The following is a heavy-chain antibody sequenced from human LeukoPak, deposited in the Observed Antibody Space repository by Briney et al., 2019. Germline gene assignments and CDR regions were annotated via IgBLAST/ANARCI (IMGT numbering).Heavy chain of an antibody. D-gene: IGHD1-26*01. V-gene: IGHV4-59*02. Sequence: SETLSLTCTVSGGSVSSYYWSWVRQPPGKGLEWIGYIYYSGSTNYNPSLKSRVTMSVDTSKNQFSLKLSSVTAADTAVYYCVRGGIVGTTARIPLFDYWGQGTLVTVSS. CDR1: GGSVSSYY. CDR3: VRGGIVGTTARIPLFDY. J-gene: IGHJ4*02. CDR2: IYYSGST.